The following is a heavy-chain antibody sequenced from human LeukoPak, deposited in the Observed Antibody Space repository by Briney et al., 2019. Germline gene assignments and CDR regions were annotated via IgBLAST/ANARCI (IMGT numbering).Heavy chain of an antibody. CDR2: IIPIFGTA. V-gene: IGHV1-69*13. CDR1: GYTFISFD. J-gene: IGHJ2*01. Sequence: SVKVSCKASGYTFISFDINWVRQATGQGLEWMGGIIPIFGTANYAQKFQGRVTITADESTSTAYMELSSLTSDDTAVYYCARDGAPYYSDSSGYNFPYFDLWGRGTLVTVSS. D-gene: IGHD3-22*01. CDR3: ARDGAPYYSDSSGYNFPYFDL.